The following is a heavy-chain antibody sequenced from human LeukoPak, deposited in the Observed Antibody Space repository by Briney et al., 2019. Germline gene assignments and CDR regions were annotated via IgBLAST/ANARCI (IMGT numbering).Heavy chain of an antibody. D-gene: IGHD3-3*01. V-gene: IGHV4-4*07. CDR1: GVSISDYS. CDR3: ARVNYDFWSARKGPHDY. CDR2: IYTSGST. J-gene: IGHJ4*02. Sequence: SSETLSLTCTVSGVSISDYSWGWIRQPAGKGLEWIGRIYTSGSTNYNPSLKSRVTISVDTSKNQFSLKLSSVTAADTAVYYCARVNYDFWSARKGPHDYWGQGTLVTVSS.